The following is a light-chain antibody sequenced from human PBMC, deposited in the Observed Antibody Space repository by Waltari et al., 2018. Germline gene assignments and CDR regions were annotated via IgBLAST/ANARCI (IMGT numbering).Light chain of an antibody. V-gene: IGLV7-43*01. Sequence: QTVVTQEPSLTVSPGGTVTLTCASSTGTVTSNYYPNWFQQKPGQAPRALICNTNNIHSWTPARFSGSLRGGKAALTLSGVQPEDEAEYYCLIYFGAAWVFGGGTRLTVL. CDR1: TGTVTSNYY. CDR3: LIYFGAAWV. J-gene: IGLJ3*02. CDR2: NTN.